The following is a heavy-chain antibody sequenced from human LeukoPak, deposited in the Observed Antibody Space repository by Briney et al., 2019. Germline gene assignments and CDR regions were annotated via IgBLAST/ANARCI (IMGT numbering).Heavy chain of an antibody. D-gene: IGHD4-23*01. CDR3: ARRPVGYYYYYMDV. V-gene: IGHV1-18*01. Sequence: ASVKVSCKASGYTFTSYGVSWVRQAPGQGREWMGWISGYNGNTNYAQKLQGRVTMTTDTSTSTAYMELRSLRSDDTAVYYCARRPVGYYYYYMDVWGKGTTVTVSS. CDR1: GYTFTSYG. J-gene: IGHJ6*03. CDR2: ISGYNGNT.